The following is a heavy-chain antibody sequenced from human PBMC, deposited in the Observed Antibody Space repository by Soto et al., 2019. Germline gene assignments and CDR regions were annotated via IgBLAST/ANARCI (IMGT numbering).Heavy chain of an antibody. J-gene: IGHJ4*02. CDR3: ARRVGLYFDY. CDR1: GFTFSDYY. Sequence: GGSLRRSCAASGFTFSDYYISWIRQAPGKGLEWVSYISSSSSYTNYADSVKGRFTISRDNAKNSLYLQMNSLRAEDTAVYYCARRVGLYFDYWGQGTLVPVSS. V-gene: IGHV3-11*06. D-gene: IGHD1-26*01. CDR2: ISSSSSYT.